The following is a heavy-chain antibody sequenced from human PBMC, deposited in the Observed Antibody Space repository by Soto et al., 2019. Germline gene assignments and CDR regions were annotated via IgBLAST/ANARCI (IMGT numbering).Heavy chain of an antibody. D-gene: IGHD5-18*01. Sequence: SETLSLTSTASGGPVSSGSYSWSWIRQPPGKGLEWIGYIYYSGSTNYNPSLKSRVTISVDTSKNQFSLKLSSVTAADTAVYYCRGYSYGPFDYWGQGTLVTVS. V-gene: IGHV4-61*01. J-gene: IGHJ4*02. CDR2: IYYSGST. CDR1: GGPVSSGSYS. CDR3: RGYSYGPFDY.